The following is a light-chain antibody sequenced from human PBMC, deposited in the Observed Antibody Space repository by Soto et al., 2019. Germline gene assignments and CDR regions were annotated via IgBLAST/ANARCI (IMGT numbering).Light chain of an antibody. Sequence: QSVLTQPPSVSAAPGQKVTISCSGSSSNIGNNYVSWYQQLPGTAPKLLMYENNRRPSGIPDRFSGSKSGTSATLGITGLQTGDEADYYCGTWDSSLSADVFGTGTKLTVL. CDR3: GTWDSSLSADV. CDR2: ENN. J-gene: IGLJ1*01. CDR1: SSNIGNNY. V-gene: IGLV1-51*02.